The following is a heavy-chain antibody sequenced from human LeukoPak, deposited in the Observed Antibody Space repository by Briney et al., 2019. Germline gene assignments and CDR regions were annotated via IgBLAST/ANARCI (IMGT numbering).Heavy chain of an antibody. CDR1: GGFFSGYY. Sequence: SETLSLTCAVYGGFFSGYYWSWIRQPPGKGLEWIGEINHSGSTNYNPSLKSRVTISVDTSKNQFSLKLSSVTAADTAVYYCARHAPVEPPARAFDFWGHGNLV. D-gene: IGHD2-2*01. J-gene: IGHJ4*01. CDR2: INHSGST. CDR3: ARHAPVEPPARAFDF. V-gene: IGHV4-34*01.